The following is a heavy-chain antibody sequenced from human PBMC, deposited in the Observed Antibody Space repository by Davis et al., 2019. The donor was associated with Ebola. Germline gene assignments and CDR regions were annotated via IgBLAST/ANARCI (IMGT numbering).Heavy chain of an antibody. J-gene: IGHJ4*02. CDR1: GFTLSIYT. D-gene: IGHD1-26*01. V-gene: IGHV3-30*09. Sequence: GESLKISCAASGFTLSIYTMHWVRQAPGKGLEWVAAISSDGRNKHYADSVRGRVVISRDTSKDTLYLPMSGLRAEDTAVYYCARGREDYLDYWGPGTQVTVSS. CDR3: ARGREDYLDY. CDR2: ISSDGRNK.